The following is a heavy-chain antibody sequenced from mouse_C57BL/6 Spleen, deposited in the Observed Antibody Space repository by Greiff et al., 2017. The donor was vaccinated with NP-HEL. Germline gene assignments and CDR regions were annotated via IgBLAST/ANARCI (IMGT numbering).Heavy chain of an antibody. CDR1: GFSLTSYG. CDR2: IWGGGST. D-gene: IGHD2-4*01. CDR3: AKHGLYDYDDVDWYFDV. V-gene: IGHV2-9*01. J-gene: IGHJ1*03. Sequence: VHLVESGPGLVAPSQSLSITCTVSGFSLTSYGVDWVRQPPGKGLEWLGVIWGGGSTNYNSALMSRLSISKDNSKSQVFLKMNSLQTDDTAMYYCAKHGLYDYDDVDWYFDVWGTGTTVTVSS.